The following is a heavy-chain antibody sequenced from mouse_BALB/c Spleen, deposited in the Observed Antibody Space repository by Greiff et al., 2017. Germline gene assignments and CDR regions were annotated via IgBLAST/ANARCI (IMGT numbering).Heavy chain of an antibody. CDR1: GYSFTSYW. CDR3: TSPTVGWYFDV. Sequence: VQLQQSGTVLARPGASVKMSCKASGYSFTSYWMHWVKQRPGQGLEWIGAIYPGNSDTSYNQKFKGKAKLTAVTSASTAYMELSSLTNEDSAVYYCTSPTVGWYFDVWGAGTTVTVSS. CDR2: IYPGNSDT. V-gene: IGHV1-5*01. D-gene: IGHD1-1*01. J-gene: IGHJ1*01.